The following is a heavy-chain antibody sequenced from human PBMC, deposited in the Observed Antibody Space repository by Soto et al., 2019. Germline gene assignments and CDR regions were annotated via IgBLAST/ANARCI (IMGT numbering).Heavy chain of an antibody. D-gene: IGHD6-19*01. J-gene: IGHJ1*01. CDR1: GGSVSSDSYY. CDR2: IYHSGST. CDR3: ARGSVALYFQY. V-gene: IGHV4-61*01. Sequence: QVQLQESGPGLVKPSETLSLTCTVSGGSVSSDSYYWSWIRQPPGKGLEWIGYIYHSGSTNDNPSLCIRVTSSVDTSKNPFSLKPSSVTAAAPAVYCCARGSVALYFQYWGQGTLVTVCS.